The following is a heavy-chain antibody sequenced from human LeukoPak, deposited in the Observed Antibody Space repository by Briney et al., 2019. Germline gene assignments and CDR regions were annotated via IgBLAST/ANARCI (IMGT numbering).Heavy chain of an antibody. CDR2: ISYDGSNK. V-gene: IGHV3-30-3*01. D-gene: IGHD3-10*01. CDR1: GFTFSSYA. Sequence: PGGSLRLSCAASGFTFSSYAMHWVRQAPGKGLEWVAGISYDGSNKYYADSVKGRFTISRDNSKNTLYLQMNSLRAEDTAVYYCARDGGSGSSDYWGQGTLVTVSS. J-gene: IGHJ4*02. CDR3: ARDGGSGSSDY.